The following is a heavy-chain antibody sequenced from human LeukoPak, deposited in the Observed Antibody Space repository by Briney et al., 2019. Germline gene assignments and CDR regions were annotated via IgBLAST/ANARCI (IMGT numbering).Heavy chain of an antibody. CDR1: GFTFSSFW. D-gene: IGHD2-2*01. Sequence: GGSLRLSCAASGFTFSSFWMSWVRQAPGKGLEWVANIKQDGSDKYYVDSVKGRFTISRDNAQNSLYLQMNSLRAEDTAMYYCAKGLVAAGEVSDSWGQGTLVTVSS. CDR2: IKQDGSDK. CDR3: AKGLVAAGEVSDS. V-gene: IGHV3-7*05. J-gene: IGHJ4*02.